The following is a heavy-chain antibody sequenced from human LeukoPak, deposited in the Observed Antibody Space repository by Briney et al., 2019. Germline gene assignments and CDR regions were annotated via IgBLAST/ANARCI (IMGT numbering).Heavy chain of an antibody. Sequence: GASVKVSCKASGGTFSSYAISWVRQAPGKGLEWVAVISYDGSNKYYADSVKGRFTISRDNSKNTLYLQMNSLRAEDTAVYYCAKDRGARVRSIDYWGQGTLVTVSS. V-gene: IGHV3-30*04. CDR3: AKDRGARVRSIDY. J-gene: IGHJ4*02. CDR2: ISYDGSNK. CDR1: GGTFSSYA. D-gene: IGHD4-17*01.